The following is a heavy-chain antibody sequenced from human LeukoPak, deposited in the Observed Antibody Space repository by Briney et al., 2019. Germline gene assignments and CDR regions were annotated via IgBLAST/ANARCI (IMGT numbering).Heavy chain of an antibody. CDR2: IIPIFGTA. CDR3: ARDRITGTTSHAFDI. V-gene: IGHV1-69*13. CDR1: GGTFSSYA. J-gene: IGHJ3*02. Sequence: ASVKVSCKASGGTFSSYAISWVRQAPGQGLEWMGGIIPIFGTANYAQKFQGRVTITADESTSTAYMELSSLRSEDTAVYYCARDRITGTTSHAFDIWGQGTMVTVSS. D-gene: IGHD1-7*01.